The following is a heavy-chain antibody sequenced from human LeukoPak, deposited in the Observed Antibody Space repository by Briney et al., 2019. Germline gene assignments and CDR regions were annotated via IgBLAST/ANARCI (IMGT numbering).Heavy chain of an antibody. CDR2: IYYSGST. CDR3: ARGYPRDAFDI. J-gene: IGHJ3*02. CDR1: GGSISSYY. V-gene: IGHV4-59*01. D-gene: IGHD1-14*01. Sequence: SETLSLTCTVSGGSISSYYWSWIRQPPGKGLEWIGYIYYSGSTNYNPSLKSRVTISVDTSKNQFSLKLSSVTAADTAVYYCARGYPRDAFDIWGQGTMVTVPS.